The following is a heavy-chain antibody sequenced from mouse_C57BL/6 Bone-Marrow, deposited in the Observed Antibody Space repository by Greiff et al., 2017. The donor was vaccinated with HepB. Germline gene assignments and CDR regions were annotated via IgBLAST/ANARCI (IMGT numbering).Heavy chain of an antibody. J-gene: IGHJ3*01. Sequence: EVNLVESGGDLVKPGGSLKLSCAASGFTFSSYGMSWVRQTPDKRLEWVATISSGGSYTYYPDSVKGRFTISRDNAKNTLYLQMSSLKSEDTAMYYCARHITTSFAYWGQGTLVTVSA. CDR3: ARHITTSFAY. V-gene: IGHV5-6*01. D-gene: IGHD2-4*01. CDR1: GFTFSSYG. CDR2: ISSGGSYT.